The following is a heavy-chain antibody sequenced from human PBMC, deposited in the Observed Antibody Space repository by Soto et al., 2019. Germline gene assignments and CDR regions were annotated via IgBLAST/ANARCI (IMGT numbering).Heavy chain of an antibody. D-gene: IGHD2-15*01. V-gene: IGHV3-23*01. Sequence: PGGSLRLSCAASGFTLIKYPMNWVRQVPGKGLEWVSYINNNSGIVYYADSVKGRYTISRDNSKNTLYLQMNSLRAEDTAVYYCAKMNPLGVVVVAALLAPDYWGQGTLVTVSS. CDR1: GFTLIKYP. J-gene: IGHJ4*02. CDR2: INNNSGIV. CDR3: AKMNPLGVVVVAALLAPDY.